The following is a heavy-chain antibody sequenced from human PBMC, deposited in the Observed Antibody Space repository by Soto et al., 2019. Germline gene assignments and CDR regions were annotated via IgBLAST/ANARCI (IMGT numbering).Heavy chain of an antibody. D-gene: IGHD2-15*01. CDR1: GGSISSYY. CDR3: ARGGGHFSYYYYMHV. CDR2: IYYSGST. V-gene: IGHV4-59*01. J-gene: IGHJ6*03. Sequence: QVQLQESGPGLVKPSETLSLTCTVSGGSISSYYWSWIRQPPGKGLEWIGYIYYSGSTNYNPSLKSSVTISVDTCKHQFSPELSSVTAADTAVYYWARGGGHFSYYYYMHVLRKGTTVTVSS.